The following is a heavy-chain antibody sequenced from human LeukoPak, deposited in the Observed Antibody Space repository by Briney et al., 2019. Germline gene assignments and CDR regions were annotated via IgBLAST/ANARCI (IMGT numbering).Heavy chain of an antibody. CDR2: IYYSGST. CDR1: GRSISSSSYY. D-gene: IGHD3-16*02. J-gene: IGHJ4*02. CDR3: AREFAYDYVWGSYRYPRTFDY. V-gene: IGHV4-39*07. Sequence: PSETLSLTCTVSGRSISSSSYYWRWIRQPPGKGLEWIGSIYYSGSTYYNPSLKSRVTISVDTSKNQFSLKLSSVTAADTAVYYCAREFAYDYVWGSYRYPRTFDYWGQGTLVTVSS.